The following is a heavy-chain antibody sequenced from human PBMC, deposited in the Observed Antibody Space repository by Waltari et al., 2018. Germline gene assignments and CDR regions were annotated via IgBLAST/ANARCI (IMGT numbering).Heavy chain of an antibody. V-gene: IGHV3-48*03. CDR3: ARPSTEYYYYYYYMDV. CDR2: IDNSGSTT. J-gene: IGHJ6*03. CDR1: GFSFSNYE. Sequence: EVQVVESGGGLVQPGGSLRLSCVAFGFSFSNYEMNWVRQAPGKGLEWVSYIDNSGSTTYYADSVKGRFTISRDNAKNSLYLQMDSLRAEDTAVYYCARPSTEYYYYYYYMDVWGKGTTVTVS.